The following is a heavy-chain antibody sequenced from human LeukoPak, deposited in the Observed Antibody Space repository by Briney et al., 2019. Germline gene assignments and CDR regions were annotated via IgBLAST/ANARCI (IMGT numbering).Heavy chain of an antibody. D-gene: IGHD2-15*01. CDR2: IYYSGST. J-gene: IGHJ4*02. V-gene: IGHV4-39*01. Sequence: SETLSLTCTVSGGSISSSSYYWGWIRQPPGKGLEWIGSIYYSGSTYYNPSLKSRVTISVDTSKNQFSLKLSSVTAADTAVYYCASLPIPGYCSGGSCYSVMVLRDYWGLGTLVTVSS. CDR1: GGSISSSSYY. CDR3: ASLPIPGYCSGGSCYSVMVLRDY.